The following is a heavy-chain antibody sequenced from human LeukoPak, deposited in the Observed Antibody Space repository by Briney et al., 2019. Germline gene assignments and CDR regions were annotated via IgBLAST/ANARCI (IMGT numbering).Heavy chain of an antibody. CDR1: GFTFSSYV. D-gene: IGHD3-22*01. CDR2: IRYDGSNK. V-gene: IGHV3-30*02. J-gene: IGHJ4*02. Sequence: GGSLRLSCAASGFTFSSYVMHWVRQAPGKVLEWVAFIRYDGSNKYYSDSVKGRFTISRDNSKNTLYLQMNSLRPEDTAVYYCARDLYRIVVVPHYFDYWGQGTLVTVSS. CDR3: ARDLYRIVVVPHYFDY.